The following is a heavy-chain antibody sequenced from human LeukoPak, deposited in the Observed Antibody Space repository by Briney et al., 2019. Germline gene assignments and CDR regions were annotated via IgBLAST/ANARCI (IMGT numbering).Heavy chain of an antibody. CDR1: GLTFSTSG. V-gene: IGHV3-21*06. CDR3: ATETNGRHYDY. J-gene: IGHJ4*02. D-gene: IGHD1-14*01. CDR2: IGPTGYDR. Sequence: GGSLRLSCTASGLTFSTSGFNWVRQAPGKGLEWVASIGPTGYDRYHADSIKGRFTISRDNANNFLYLQMNSLRAEDTAVYYCATETNGRHYDYWGQGTLLTVSS.